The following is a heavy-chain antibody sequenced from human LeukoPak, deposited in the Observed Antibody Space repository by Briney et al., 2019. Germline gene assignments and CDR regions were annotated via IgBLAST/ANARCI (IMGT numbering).Heavy chain of an antibody. D-gene: IGHD3-10*01. Sequence: ASVKVSCKASGYTFTRYYIHWVRQAPGQGLEWMGIINPSGGSTSYAQKFQGRVTMTRDTSTSTVYMELSSLRSEDTAVYYCARDDGSTMVRGSWFDPWGQGTLVTVSS. CDR2: INPSGGST. CDR3: ARDDGSTMVRGSWFDP. J-gene: IGHJ5*02. CDR1: GYTFTRYY. V-gene: IGHV1-46*01.